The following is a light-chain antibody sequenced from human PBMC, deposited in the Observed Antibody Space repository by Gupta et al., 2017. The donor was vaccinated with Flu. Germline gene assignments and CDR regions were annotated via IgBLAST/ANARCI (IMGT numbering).Light chain of an antibody. CDR1: ETAVMGDGM. CDR2: DVN. Sequence: ISCTGTETAVMGDGMVTWYEHHPGKAPNLMTYDVNKRPSAVPDRFAGSNSGNTASLTISGLQAEEEAEYYSCSFAGSPTYWVFGGGTTLTVL. V-gene: IGLV2-11*01. CDR3: CSFAGSPTYWV. J-gene: IGLJ3*02.